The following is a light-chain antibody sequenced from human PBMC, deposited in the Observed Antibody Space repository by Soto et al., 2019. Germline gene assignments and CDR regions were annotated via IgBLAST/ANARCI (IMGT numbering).Light chain of an antibody. CDR1: QFIDTF. CDR2: YAS. Sequence: DIQMTQSPSSVSASVGDTVTITCRASQFIDTFLAWYQQKPGQVPKLLMYYASNLQSGVPSRFSGTGSGTDFSLTIRGLQPDDSATYCCLKTGTFPWTFGPGTRVEIK. V-gene: IGKV1D-12*01. CDR3: LKTGTFPWT. J-gene: IGKJ1*01.